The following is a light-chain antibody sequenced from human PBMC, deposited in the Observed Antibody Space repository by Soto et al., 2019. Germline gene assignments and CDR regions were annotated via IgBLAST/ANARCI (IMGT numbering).Light chain of an antibody. CDR1: QSVSSN. J-gene: IGKJ2*01. CDR3: QQYNNWAPRYT. V-gene: IGKV3-15*01. Sequence: EIVMTQSLATLSVSPGERATLSCRASQSVSSNLAWYQQKPGQAPRLLIYGASTRATGIPARFSGSGSGTEFTLTISGLQSEDFAVYFCQQYNNWAPRYTFGQGTKLEIK. CDR2: GAS.